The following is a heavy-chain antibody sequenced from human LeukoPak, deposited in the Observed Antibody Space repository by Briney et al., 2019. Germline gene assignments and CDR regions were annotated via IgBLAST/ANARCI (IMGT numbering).Heavy chain of an antibody. J-gene: IGHJ4*02. V-gene: IGHV3-74*01. CDR2: LFSDGSRT. CDR3: AREDYDSSGYYPY. Sequence: GGSLRLSCAGSGFTLSSNWMHWVRQAPGKGLVWVSRLFSDGSRTNYADSVKGRFTISGDNAKNTQSLQMNSLRAEDTAVYYCAREDYDSSGYYPYWGQGTLVTVSS. D-gene: IGHD3-22*01. CDR1: GFTLSSNW.